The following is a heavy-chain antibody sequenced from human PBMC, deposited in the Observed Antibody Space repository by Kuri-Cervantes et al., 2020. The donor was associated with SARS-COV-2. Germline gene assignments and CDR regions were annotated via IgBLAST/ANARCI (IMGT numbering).Heavy chain of an antibody. CDR1: GYTFTGYN. CDR3: ARELRGLGYCSGGSVRACCLYYSMDV. Sequence: ASVKVSCKASGYTFTGYNMPWVRQASGKGLEWMGRINPNSGGTNHAQKFQGRVTMTRDPSISTAYMELSRLRSDDSVVYYRARELRGLGYCSGGSVRACCLYYSMDVWGQGTTVTVSS. CDR2: INPNSGGT. V-gene: IGHV1-2*05. J-gene: IGHJ6*02. D-gene: IGHD2-15*01.